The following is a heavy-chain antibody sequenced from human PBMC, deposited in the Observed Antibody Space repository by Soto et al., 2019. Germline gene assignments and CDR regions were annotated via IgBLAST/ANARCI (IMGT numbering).Heavy chain of an antibody. Sequence: GASVKVSCKASGGTFSSYAISWVRQAPGQGLEWMGGIIPIFGTANYAQKFQGRVTITADESTSTAYMELSSLRSEDTAVYYCARDPFPGSSSWYDPGYYYYGMDVWGQGTTVTVSS. J-gene: IGHJ6*02. CDR3: ARDPFPGSSSWYDPGYYYYGMDV. CDR1: GGTFSSYA. D-gene: IGHD6-13*01. CDR2: IIPIFGTA. V-gene: IGHV1-69*13.